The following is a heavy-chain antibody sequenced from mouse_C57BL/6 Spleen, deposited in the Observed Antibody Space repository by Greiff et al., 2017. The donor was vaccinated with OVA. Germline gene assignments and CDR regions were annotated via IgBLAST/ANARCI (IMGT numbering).Heavy chain of an antibody. CDR3: AEGYGSSYDCDMDY. CDR2: ISDGGSYT. CDR1: GFTFSSYA. Sequence: EVKVVESGGGLVKPGGSLKLSCAASGFTFSSYAMSWVRQTPEKRLEWVATISDGGSYTYYPDNVKGRFTISRDNAKNNLYLQMSHLKSEDTAMYYCAEGYGSSYDCDMDYWGQGTSVTVSS. D-gene: IGHD1-1*01. V-gene: IGHV5-4*03. J-gene: IGHJ4*01.